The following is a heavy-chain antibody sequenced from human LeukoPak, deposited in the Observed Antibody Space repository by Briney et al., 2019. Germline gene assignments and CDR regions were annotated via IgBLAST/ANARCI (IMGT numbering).Heavy chain of an antibody. V-gene: IGHV4-59*01. D-gene: IGHD2-2*01. CDR1: GGSISSYY. J-gene: IGHJ4*02. CDR2: IYYSGST. Sequence: PSETLSLTCTVSGGSISSYYWSWIRQPPGKGLEWIGYIYYSGSTNYNPSLKSRVTISVDTSKNQFSLKLSSVTAADTAVYHCARDGPYCSSTSCQYYFDYWGQGTLVTVSS. CDR3: ARDGPYCSSTSCQYYFDY.